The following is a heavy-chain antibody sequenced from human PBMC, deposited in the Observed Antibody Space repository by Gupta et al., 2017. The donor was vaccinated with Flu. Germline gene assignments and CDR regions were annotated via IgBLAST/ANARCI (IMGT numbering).Heavy chain of an antibody. CDR2: IRSKANSYAT. CDR3: TRTYYYDSSGLSQFDY. V-gene: IGHV3-73*01. Sequence: GSAMHWVRQASGKGLEWVGRIRSKANSYATAYAASVKGRFTISRDDSKNTAYLQMNSLKTEDTAVYYCTRTYYYDSSGLSQFDYWGRGTLAT. J-gene: IGHJ4*02. CDR1: GSA. D-gene: IGHD3-22*01.